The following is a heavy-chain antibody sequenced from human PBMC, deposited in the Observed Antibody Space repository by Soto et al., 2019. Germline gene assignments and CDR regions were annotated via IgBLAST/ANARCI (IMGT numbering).Heavy chain of an antibody. CDR3: AKSGYSSGGALDY. J-gene: IGHJ4*02. CDR1: GFTFSSYA. CDR2: ISGSGGST. Sequence: EVQLLESGGGLVQPGGSLRLSCAASGFTFSSYAMSWVRQAPGKGLEWVSAISGSGGSTYYADSVKGRFTISGDNSKNTLYLQMNSLRAEDTAVYYCAKSGYSSGGALDYWGQGTLVTVSS. D-gene: IGHD6-19*01. V-gene: IGHV3-23*01.